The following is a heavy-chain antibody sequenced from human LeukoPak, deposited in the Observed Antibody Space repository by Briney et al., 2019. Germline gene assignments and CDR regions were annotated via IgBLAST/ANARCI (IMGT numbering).Heavy chain of an antibody. CDR2: MNPNSGNT. V-gene: IGHV1-8*01. Sequence: GASVKVSCKASGYTFTSYDINWVRQATGRGLEWMGWMNPNSGNTGYAQKFQGRVTMTRNTSISTAYMELSSLRSEDTAVYYCARGGAGYWYYYYYYMDVWGKGTTVTISS. CDR3: ARGGAGYWYYYYYYMDV. J-gene: IGHJ6*03. D-gene: IGHD2-15*01. CDR1: GYTFTSYD.